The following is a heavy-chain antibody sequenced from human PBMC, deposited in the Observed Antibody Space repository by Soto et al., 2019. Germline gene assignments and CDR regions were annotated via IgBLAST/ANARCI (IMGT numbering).Heavy chain of an antibody. J-gene: IGHJ6*02. D-gene: IGHD3-3*01. Sequence: SETLSLTCNVSGGSISDFYWSWIRQSAGKRLEWIGYLYYTGSTNYNPALKSRVTISLDTSKTQFSLKVRSVTAADTAVYYCARGGGDDFRRSKAPPIAVWGQGTTVTVSS. CDR2: LYYTGST. V-gene: IGHV4-59*01. CDR1: GGSISDFY. CDR3: ARGGGDDFRRSKAPPIAV.